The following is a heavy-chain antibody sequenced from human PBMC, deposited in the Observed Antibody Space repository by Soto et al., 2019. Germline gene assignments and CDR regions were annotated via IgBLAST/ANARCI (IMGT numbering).Heavy chain of an antibody. CDR1: GGSFSGYY. J-gene: IGHJ6*02. V-gene: IGHV4-34*01. Sequence: TLSLTCAVYGGSFSGYYWSWIRQPPGKGLEWIGEINHSGSTNYNPSLKSRVTISVDTSKNQFSLKLSSVTAADTAVYYCARGVAARRLGLYYYYYGMDVWGQGTTVTVSS. CDR2: INHSGST. CDR3: ARGVAARRLGLYYYYYGMDV. D-gene: IGHD6-6*01.